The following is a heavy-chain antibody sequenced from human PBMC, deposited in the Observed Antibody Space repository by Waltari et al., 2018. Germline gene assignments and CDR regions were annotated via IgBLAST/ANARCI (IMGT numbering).Heavy chain of an antibody. Sequence: QLQLQESGPGLVKPSETLSLTCSVSGVSITSNRHYWGWIRQPPGQGLEWIGTMAYTGATYSSPSLDSRVTVSRDTSKNQLSLKVVSVTAAGTAVYYCATYIGASVGTAAFDVWGQGTMVTVSS. J-gene: IGHJ3*01. CDR1: GVSITSNRHY. D-gene: IGHD5-12*01. V-gene: IGHV4-39*01. CDR2: MAYTGAT. CDR3: ATYIGASVGTAAFDV.